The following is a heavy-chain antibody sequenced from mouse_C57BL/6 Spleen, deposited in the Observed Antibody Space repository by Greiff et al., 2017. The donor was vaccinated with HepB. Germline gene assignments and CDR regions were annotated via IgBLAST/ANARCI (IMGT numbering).Heavy chain of an antibody. CDR2: IYPGSGST. CDR3: ARAGGIDYGYDGAWFAY. Sequence: VQLQQSGAELVKPGASVKMSCKASGYTFTSYWITWVKQRPGQGLEWIGDIYPGSGSTNYNEKFKSKATLTVDTSSSTAYMQLSSLTSADSAVYYCARAGGIDYGYDGAWFAYWGQGTLVTVSA. D-gene: IGHD2-2*01. V-gene: IGHV1-55*01. CDR1: GYTFTSYW. J-gene: IGHJ3*01.